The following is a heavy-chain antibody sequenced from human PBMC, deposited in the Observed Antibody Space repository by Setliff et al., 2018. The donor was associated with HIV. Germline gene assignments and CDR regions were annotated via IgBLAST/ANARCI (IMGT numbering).Heavy chain of an antibody. CDR1: GGTFSSYA. CDR3: VRGVQSPPHYSYYYMDV. CDR2: IIPIFGTA. J-gene: IGHJ6*03. Sequence: SVKVSCKASGGTFSSYAISWVRQAPGQGLEWMGGIIPIFGTANYAQKFQGKVTITADKSTSTAYMELTSLRFDDTAVYYCVRGVQSPPHYSYYYMDVWGGGTMVTVSS. D-gene: IGHD3-3*01. V-gene: IGHV1-69*06.